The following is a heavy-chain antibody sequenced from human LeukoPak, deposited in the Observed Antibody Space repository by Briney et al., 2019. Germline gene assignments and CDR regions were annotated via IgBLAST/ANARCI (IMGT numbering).Heavy chain of an antibody. Sequence: AGGSLRLSCAASGLTFSAYNMNWVRRTPGKGLEWVSSITTSSSYMFYADSVRGRFTISRDNAENSLYLQMNSLRAEDTAVYYCARVSPNTVTTLQYFDYWGQGTLVTVSS. D-gene: IGHD4-17*01. V-gene: IGHV3-21*01. CDR3: ARVSPNTVTTLQYFDY. CDR1: GLTFSAYN. J-gene: IGHJ4*02. CDR2: ITTSSSYM.